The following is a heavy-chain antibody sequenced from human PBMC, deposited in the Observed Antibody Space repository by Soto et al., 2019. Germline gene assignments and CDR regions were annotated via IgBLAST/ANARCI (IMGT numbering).Heavy chain of an antibody. CDR2: IYYSGST. V-gene: IGHV4-59*08. J-gene: IGHJ4*02. CDR3: ARQSSYYDFWSGYYYGY. Sequence: PSETLSLTCTLSGGSISSYYWSWIRQPPGKGLEWIGYIYYSGSTNYNPSLKSRVTISVDTSKNQFSLKLSSVTAADTAVYYCARQSSYYDFWSGYYYGYWGQGTLVTVSS. D-gene: IGHD3-3*01. CDR1: GGSISSYY.